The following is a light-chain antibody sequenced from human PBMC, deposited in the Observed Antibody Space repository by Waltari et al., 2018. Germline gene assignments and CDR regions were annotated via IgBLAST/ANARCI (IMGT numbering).Light chain of an antibody. Sequence: EIVLTQSPGTPSLSPGERGTLSCRASQSVSRFLAWYKQKPGQAPRLLIYGASTRATGIPDRFSGSGSGTDFSLTISRLEPEDFAVYYCQKYDRLPATFGQGTKVEIK. CDR1: QSVSRF. J-gene: IGKJ1*01. CDR2: GAS. CDR3: QKYDRLPAT. V-gene: IGKV3-20*01.